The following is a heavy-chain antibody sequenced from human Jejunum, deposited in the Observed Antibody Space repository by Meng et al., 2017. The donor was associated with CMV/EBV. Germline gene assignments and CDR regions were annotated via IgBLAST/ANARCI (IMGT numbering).Heavy chain of an antibody. V-gene: IGHV4-30-4*01. CDR1: GDSISSGASY. CDR3: AREGTNSYYFDY. J-gene: IGHJ4*02. Sequence: CCVSGDSISSGASYWCWIRQPPVEGLEWIGYIYESGSTSYNPSLESRVTISVDTSKNQFSLKVMSVTAADTAVYYCAREGTNSYYFDYWGQGTLVTVSS. CDR2: IYESGST. D-gene: IGHD1-14*01.